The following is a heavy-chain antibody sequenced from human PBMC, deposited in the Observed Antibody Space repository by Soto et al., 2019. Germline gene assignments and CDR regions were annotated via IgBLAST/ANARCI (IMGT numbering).Heavy chain of an antibody. CDR1: GGSVSSSRYY. Sequence: SETLSLTCSVSGGSVSSSRYYWDWIRQPPGKGLEWIGNIYYTGSTYYNPSVKSRVAISVDTSKNQFSLSLTSVTAADTAVYYCARHSGGYNGFDFSYWGQGALVTVSS. V-gene: IGHV4-39*01. CDR2: IYYTGST. J-gene: IGHJ4*02. D-gene: IGHD5-12*01. CDR3: ARHSGGYNGFDFSY.